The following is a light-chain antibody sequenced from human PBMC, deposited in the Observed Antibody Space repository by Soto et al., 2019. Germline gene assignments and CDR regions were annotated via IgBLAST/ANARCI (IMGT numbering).Light chain of an antibody. CDR2: NAS. V-gene: IGKV1-5*03. J-gene: IGKJ3*01. CDR1: QSISSR. Sequence: DIQMTQSPSTLSSSVGDRVTITCRASQSISSRLAWYQQKAGEAPKLLMYNASTLDSGIPSRFSGSGSGTEFTLTISSLQPEDFATYYCQQYNNYAFTFGHGTKVDFK. CDR3: QQYNNYAFT.